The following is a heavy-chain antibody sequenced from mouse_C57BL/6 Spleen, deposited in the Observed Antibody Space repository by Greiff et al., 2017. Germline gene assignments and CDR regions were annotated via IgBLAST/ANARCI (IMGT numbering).Heavy chain of an antibody. V-gene: IGHV1-64*01. Sequence: QVQLQQPGAELVKPGASVKLSCKASGYTFTSYWMHWVKQRPGQGLEWIGMIHPNSGSTNYNEKFKSKATLTVDKSSSTAYMQLSSLTSEDSAVYYCARVGYGYPLYYAMDYWGQGTSVTVSS. CDR3: ARVGYGYPLYYAMDY. D-gene: IGHD2-2*01. J-gene: IGHJ4*01. CDR2: IHPNSGST. CDR1: GYTFTSYW.